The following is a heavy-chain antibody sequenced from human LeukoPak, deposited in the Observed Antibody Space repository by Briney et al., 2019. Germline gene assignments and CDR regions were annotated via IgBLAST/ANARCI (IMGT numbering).Heavy chain of an antibody. J-gene: IGHJ1*01. Sequence: PSETLSLTCTVSGGSISSGDYYWSWIRQPPGKGLVWIGYIYYSGSTYYNPSLKSRVTISVDTSKNQFSLKLSSVTAADTAVYYCARGRYYDSSGLEYFQHWGQGTLVTVSS. CDR3: ARGRYYDSSGLEYFQH. CDR2: IYYSGST. CDR1: GGSISSGDYY. V-gene: IGHV4-30-4*01. D-gene: IGHD3-22*01.